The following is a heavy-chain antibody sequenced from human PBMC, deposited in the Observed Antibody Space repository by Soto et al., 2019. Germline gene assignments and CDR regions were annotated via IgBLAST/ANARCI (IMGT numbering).Heavy chain of an antibody. V-gene: IGHV4-34*01. CDR1: GGSFSGYY. CDR2: INHSGST. D-gene: IGHD2-2*01. Sequence: SETLSLTCAVYGGSFSGYYWSWIRQPPGKGLEWIGEINHSGSTNYNPSLKSRVTISEDTSKNQFSLKLSSVTAADTAVYYCARALYCTSTNCPGYLQHWGQGTLVTVSS. CDR3: ARALYCTSTNCPGYLQH. J-gene: IGHJ1*01.